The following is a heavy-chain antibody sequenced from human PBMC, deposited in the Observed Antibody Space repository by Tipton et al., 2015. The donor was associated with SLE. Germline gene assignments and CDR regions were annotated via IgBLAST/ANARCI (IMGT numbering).Heavy chain of an antibody. CDR2: TYYSGNT. D-gene: IGHD5-12*01. V-gene: IGHV4-31*11. J-gene: IGHJ2*01. Sequence: TLSLTCAVYGGSFSGYYWSWIRQHPGKGLEWIGYTYYSGNTYYNPSLKSRVTISVDTSENQFSLKLSSVTAADTAVYYCARDAKCPITSAEYFDLWGRGTQVTVSS. CDR3: ARDAKCPITSAEYFDL. CDR1: GGSFSGYY.